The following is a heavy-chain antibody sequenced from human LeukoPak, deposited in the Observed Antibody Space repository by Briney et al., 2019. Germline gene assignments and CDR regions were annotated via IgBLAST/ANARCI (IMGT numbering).Heavy chain of an antibody. CDR1: GFTFSSYE. D-gene: IGHD3-10*01. Sequence: PGGSLRPSCAASGFTFSSYEMNWVRQAPGKGLEWVSYISSSGSTIYYADSGKGRFTISRDNAKNSLYLQMNSLRAEDTAVYYCARLTMVRVYDAFDIWGQGTMVTVSS. V-gene: IGHV3-48*03. J-gene: IGHJ3*02. CDR2: ISSSGSTI. CDR3: ARLTMVRVYDAFDI.